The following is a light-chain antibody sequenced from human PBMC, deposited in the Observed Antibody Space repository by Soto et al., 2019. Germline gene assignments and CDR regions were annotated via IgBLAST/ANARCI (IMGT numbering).Light chain of an antibody. J-gene: IGKJ2*01. CDR2: TAY. Sequence: IQMTKPPTSLSASARDRVTITCRESQSISSYLNWYKQKAGRAPKLLIYTAYRLQNGVPSRFSGSGFGRNFSLTITSLQPEDFATYYCQQSYHTPYTFGQGTNLEIK. CDR3: QQSYHTPYT. CDR1: QSISSY. V-gene: IGKV1-39*01.